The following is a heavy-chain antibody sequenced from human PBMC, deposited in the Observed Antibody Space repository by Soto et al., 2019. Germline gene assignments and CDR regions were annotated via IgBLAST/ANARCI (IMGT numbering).Heavy chain of an antibody. D-gene: IGHD3-22*01. V-gene: IGHV3-30-3*02. J-gene: IGHJ1*01. CDR1: GFTFSSHS. CDR2: ISYDAGDK. Sequence: GGSLRLSCAASGFTFSSHSMHWVRQAPGKGLEWVAGISYDAGDKHYADSVKGRFTISRDNSENTVSLQMNSLRPEDTAVYYCAKGHSSGDSAHEYFQDWGQGTLVTVSS. CDR3: AKGHSSGDSAHEYFQD.